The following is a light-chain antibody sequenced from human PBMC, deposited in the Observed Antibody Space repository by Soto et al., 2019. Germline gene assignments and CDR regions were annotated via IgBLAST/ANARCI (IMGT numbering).Light chain of an antibody. CDR3: QQRSSAIT. CDR2: DAS. Sequence: EIVLTQSPATLSLSPGACATLSCRASQSVSSHLAWFQQRPGQAPRLLIDDASNRATGIPARFSGRGSGTDFTLTISSLEPEDFAVDYCQQRSSAITFGQGTRLEIK. CDR1: QSVSSH. J-gene: IGKJ5*01. V-gene: IGKV3-11*01.